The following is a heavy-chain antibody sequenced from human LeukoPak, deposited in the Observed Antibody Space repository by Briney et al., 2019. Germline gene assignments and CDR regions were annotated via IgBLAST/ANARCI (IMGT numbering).Heavy chain of an antibody. CDR1: GYTFTSYG. Sequence: ASVKVSCKASGYTFTSYGISWVRQAPGQGLEWMGWISAYSGNTNYAQNLQGRVTMTTDTSTSTAYMEVRSLRSDDTAVYYCARAPEREYSGYAADYWGQGTLVTASS. CDR3: ARAPEREYSGYAADY. CDR2: ISAYSGNT. D-gene: IGHD5-12*01. J-gene: IGHJ4*02. V-gene: IGHV1-18*01.